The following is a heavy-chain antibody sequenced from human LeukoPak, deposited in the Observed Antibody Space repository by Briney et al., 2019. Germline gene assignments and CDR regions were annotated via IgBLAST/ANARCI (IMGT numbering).Heavy chain of an antibody. CDR2: ISGSGGST. J-gene: IGHJ6*02. D-gene: IGHD2-2*01. V-gene: IGHV3-23*01. CDR1: GFTFSSYA. Sequence: GGSLRLSCAASGFTFSSYAMSWVRQAPGKGLEWVSAISGSGGSTYYADSVKGRFTISRDKSKNTLYLQMNSLRVEDTAVYHCANDLEYQMPRGAYCMDVWGQGTTVTVSS. CDR3: ANDLEYQMPRGAYCMDV.